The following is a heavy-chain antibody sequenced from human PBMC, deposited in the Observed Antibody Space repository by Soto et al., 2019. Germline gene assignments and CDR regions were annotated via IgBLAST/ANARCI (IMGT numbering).Heavy chain of an antibody. D-gene: IGHD2-2*01. CDR1: AFTYSGYR. J-gene: IGHJ4*02. CDR3: ARVTLGYCISTSCFYDY. CDR2: ISSRSSYI. Sequence: PGGSLRHSSASSAFTYSGYRMNWVRQAPGKGLEWVSSISSRSSYIYYADSVKGRFTISRDNAKNSLYLQMNSLRAEDTAVYYCARVTLGYCISTSCFYDYWGQGTLVTVSS. V-gene: IGHV3-21*01.